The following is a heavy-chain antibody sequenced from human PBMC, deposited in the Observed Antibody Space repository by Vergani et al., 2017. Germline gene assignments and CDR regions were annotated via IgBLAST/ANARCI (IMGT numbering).Heavy chain of an antibody. J-gene: IGHJ4*02. D-gene: IGHD3-22*01. V-gene: IGHV3-21*01. Sequence: EVQLVESGGGLVKPGGSLRLSCAASGFTFSSYSMNWVRQAPGKGLEWVSSISSSSSYIYYADSVNGRFTISRDNAKNSLYLQMNSLRAEDKAVYYCEVIEALYDSSPVDYWGQGTLVTVSS. CDR3: EVIEALYDSSPVDY. CDR1: GFTFSSYS. CDR2: ISSSSSYI.